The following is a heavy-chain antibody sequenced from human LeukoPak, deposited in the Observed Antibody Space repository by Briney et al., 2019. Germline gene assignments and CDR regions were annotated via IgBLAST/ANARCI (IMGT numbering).Heavy chain of an antibody. CDR1: GTSVSNTH. CDR2: ISSSSSYI. D-gene: IGHD3-22*01. CDR3: ARDGYYDSSGPNY. V-gene: IGHV3-21*01. J-gene: IGHJ4*02. Sequence: GGSLRLSCTASGTSVSNTHMNWVRQAPGRGLEWVSSISSSSSYIYYADSVKGRFTISRDNAKNSLYLQMNSLRAEDTAVYYCARDGYYDSSGPNYWGQGTLVTVSS.